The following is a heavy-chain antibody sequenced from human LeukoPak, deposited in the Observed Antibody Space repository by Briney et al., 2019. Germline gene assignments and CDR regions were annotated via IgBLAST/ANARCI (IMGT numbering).Heavy chain of an antibody. CDR2: IYYSGST. CDR1: GGSISSSSYY. J-gene: IGHJ4*02. V-gene: IGHV4-39*01. D-gene: IGHD2-2*01. Sequence: PSETLSLTCTVSGGSISSSSYYWGWIRQPPGKGLEWIGSIYYSGSTYYNPSLKSRVTISVDTSKNQFSLKLSSVTAADTAVYYCARNDADLSFGQVVPAAIPFSFDYWGQGTLVTVSS. CDR3: ARNDADLSFGQVVPAAIPFSFDY.